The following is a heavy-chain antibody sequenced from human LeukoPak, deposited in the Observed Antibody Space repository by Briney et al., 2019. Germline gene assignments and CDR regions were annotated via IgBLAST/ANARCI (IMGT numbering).Heavy chain of an antibody. J-gene: IGHJ3*01. V-gene: IGHV3-43*01. CDR3: AKEKDTIYFDV. CDR1: GFKFSRFT. Sequence: GGSLRLSCAASGFKFSRFTIHWVRQRPGQGLEWVSLFSSNRYTTYYSDSVKGRFTISRDNSKNSIYLQMDSLTTEDTAVYYCAKEKDTIYFDVWGQGTMVTVSS. D-gene: IGHD2-15*01. CDR2: FSSNRYTT.